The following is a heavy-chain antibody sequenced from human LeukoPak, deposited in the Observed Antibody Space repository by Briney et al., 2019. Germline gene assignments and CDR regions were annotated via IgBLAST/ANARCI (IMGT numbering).Heavy chain of an antibody. Sequence: PGGSLRLSCAASGFTFISFSMNWVRQAPGKGLEWVSSISSSSSYIYYADSVKGRFTISRDNAKNSLYLQMNSLRAEDTAVYYCARDPSSYYYDSSGQLNWFDPWGQGTLVTVSS. J-gene: IGHJ5*02. CDR2: ISSSSSYI. V-gene: IGHV3-21*01. CDR1: GFTFISFS. D-gene: IGHD3-22*01. CDR3: ARDPSSYYYDSSGQLNWFDP.